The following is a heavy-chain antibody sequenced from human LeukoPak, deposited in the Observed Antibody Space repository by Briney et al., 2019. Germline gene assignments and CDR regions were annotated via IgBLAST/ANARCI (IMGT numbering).Heavy chain of an antibody. CDR3: ARGAEQLVRFDY. V-gene: IGHV4-59*01. J-gene: IGHJ4*02. CDR2: IYYSGGT. D-gene: IGHD6-13*01. Sequence: SETLSLTCTVSGGSISSYYWSWIRQPPGKGLEWIGYIYYSGGTSYNPSLKSRVAISVETSKNQFSLKLSSVTAADTAVYYCARGAEQLVRFDYWGQGTLVTVSS. CDR1: GGSISSYY.